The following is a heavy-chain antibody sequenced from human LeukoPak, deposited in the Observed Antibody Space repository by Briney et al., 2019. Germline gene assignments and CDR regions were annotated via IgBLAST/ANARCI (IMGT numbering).Heavy chain of an antibody. CDR3: AKGGCRGTCNPLAY. CDR2: FGDSDGST. J-gene: IGHJ4*02. Sequence: GGSLRLSCAASGFTFSGSGMSWVRQAPGKGLEWISSFGDSDGSTYYADSLKGRFTISRDNSKNTLYLQMNNLRAEDTAVYYCAKGGCRGTCNPLAYWGQGALVTVS. D-gene: IGHD1-1*01. V-gene: IGHV3-23*01. CDR1: GFTFSGSG.